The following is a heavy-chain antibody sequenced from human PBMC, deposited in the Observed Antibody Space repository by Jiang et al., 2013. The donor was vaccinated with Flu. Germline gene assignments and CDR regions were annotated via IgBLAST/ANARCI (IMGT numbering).Heavy chain of an antibody. CDR2: IYYSGST. CDR1: GGSISSYY. CDR3: ARAPDTAMGNWYFDL. V-gene: IGHV4-59*01. J-gene: IGHJ2*01. D-gene: IGHD5-18*01. Sequence: GSGLVKPSETLSLTCTVSGGSISSYYWSWIRQPPGKGLEWIGYIYYSGSTNYNPSLKSRVTISVDTSKNQFSLKLSSVTAADTAVYYCARAPDTAMGNWYFDLWGRGTLVTVSS.